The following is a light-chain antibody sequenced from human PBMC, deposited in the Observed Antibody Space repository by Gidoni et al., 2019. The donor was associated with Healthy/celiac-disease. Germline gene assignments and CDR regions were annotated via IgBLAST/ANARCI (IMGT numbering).Light chain of an antibody. V-gene: IGKV4-1*01. CDR2: CAS. CDR1: QSVLYSSDNKNY. Sequence: DIVMTPSPDSRAVSLGEWATINCKSSQSVLYSSDNKNYLAWYQQKPGQPPKLLIYCASTRESGVPDRFSGSGSGTDFTLTISSLQAEDVAVYYCQQYYSTPYTFGQGTKLEIK. CDR3: QQYYSTPYT. J-gene: IGKJ2*01.